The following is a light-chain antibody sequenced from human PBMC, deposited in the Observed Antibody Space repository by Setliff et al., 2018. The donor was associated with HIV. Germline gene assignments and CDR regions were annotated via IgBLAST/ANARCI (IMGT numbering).Light chain of an antibody. V-gene: IGLV2-11*01. Sequence: QSVLTQPRSVSGSPGQSVTISCTGTSSDVGGYNYVSWYQQYPGKAPKLMIYDVSKRPSGVANRFSGSKSGNTASLTISGLQAEDEADYYCCSYAGSYTHYVFGTGTKVTVL. J-gene: IGLJ1*01. CDR1: SSDVGGYNY. CDR3: CSYAGSYTHYV. CDR2: DVS.